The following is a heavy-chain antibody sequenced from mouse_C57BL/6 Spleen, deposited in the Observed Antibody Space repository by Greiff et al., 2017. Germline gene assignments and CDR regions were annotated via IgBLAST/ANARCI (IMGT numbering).Heavy chain of an antibody. V-gene: IGHV14-1*01. CDR2: IDPEDGDT. CDR1: GFTITDYD. D-gene: IGHD3-2*02. J-gene: IGHJ4*01. CDR3: TSSGSGEDYAMDY. Sequence: EVQLQQSGAELVRPGASVKLSCTASGFTITDYDMHWVKQRPEQGLEWIGGIDPEDGDTEYAQKFKGKATMTADTSSNTAYLQLSSLTSEDTADYYSTSSGSGEDYAMDYWGQGTSVTVSS.